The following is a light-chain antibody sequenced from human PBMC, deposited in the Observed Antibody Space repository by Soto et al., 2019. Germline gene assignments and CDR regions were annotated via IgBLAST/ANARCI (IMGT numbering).Light chain of an antibody. Sequence: DIQMTQSHSTLSASVGDRVTITCRASQSISSWLAWYRQKPGKAPKLLIYDASSLESGVPSRFIGSGSGTEFTLTISGLHPDDYESYNCQPYDSHWTFRQATEVAIK. CDR1: QSISSW. CDR2: DAS. J-gene: IGKJ1*01. V-gene: IGKV1-5*01. CDR3: QPYDSHWT.